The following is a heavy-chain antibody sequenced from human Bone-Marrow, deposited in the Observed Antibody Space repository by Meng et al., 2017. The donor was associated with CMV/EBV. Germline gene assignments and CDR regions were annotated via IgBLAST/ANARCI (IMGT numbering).Heavy chain of an antibody. CDR3: ARGSLDFWSGFYAY. Sequence: SATLSLTCTVSGGSISSYYWSWIRQPPGKGLEWIGYIYYSGSTNYNPSLKSRVTISVDTSKNQFSLKLSSVTAADTAVYYCARGSLDFWSGFYAYWGQGTLVTVSS. J-gene: IGHJ4*02. CDR2: IYYSGST. V-gene: IGHV4-59*01. CDR1: GGSISSYY. D-gene: IGHD3-3*01.